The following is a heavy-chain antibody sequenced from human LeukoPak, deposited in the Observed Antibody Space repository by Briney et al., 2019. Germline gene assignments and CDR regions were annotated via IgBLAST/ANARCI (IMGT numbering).Heavy chain of an antibody. D-gene: IGHD3-9*01. CDR3: AVLRYFDWHDFDY. CDR2: ISSSGSTI. V-gene: IGHV3-48*03. Sequence: PGGSLRLSCAASGFTFSSYAMSWVRQAPGKGLEWVSYISSSGSTIYYADSVKGRFTISRDNAKNSLYLQMNSLRAEDTAVYYCAVLRYFDWHDFDYWGQGTLVTVSS. J-gene: IGHJ4*02. CDR1: GFTFSSYA.